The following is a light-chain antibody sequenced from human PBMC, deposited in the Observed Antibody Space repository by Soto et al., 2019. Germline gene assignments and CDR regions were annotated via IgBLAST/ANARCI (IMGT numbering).Light chain of an antibody. J-gene: IGKJ5*01. Sequence: EIVLTQSPATLSLSPGERAPLSCRASQSVSSYLAWYQQKPGQAPRLLIYDASNRATGIPARFSGSGSGTDFTLTISSLEPEDFAVYYCQQRSNWPITFGQGTRLEI. CDR1: QSVSSY. V-gene: IGKV3-11*01. CDR3: QQRSNWPIT. CDR2: DAS.